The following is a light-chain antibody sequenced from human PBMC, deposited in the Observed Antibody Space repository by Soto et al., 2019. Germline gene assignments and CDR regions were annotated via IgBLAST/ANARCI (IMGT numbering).Light chain of an antibody. J-gene: IGKJ5*01. V-gene: IGKV1-13*02. CDR3: QQFKSYPPSIT. Sequence: AIQLTQSPSSLSASVGDRVTITCRASQGISSALAWYQQKPGKAPKLLIYDASSLESGVPSRFSGSGSGTDFTLTISSLQPEDFATYYCQQFKSYPPSITFGQGTRLEIK. CDR1: QGISSA. CDR2: DAS.